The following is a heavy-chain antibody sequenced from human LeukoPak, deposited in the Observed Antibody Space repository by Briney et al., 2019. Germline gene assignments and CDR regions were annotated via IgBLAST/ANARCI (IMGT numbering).Heavy chain of an antibody. CDR3: AREPLGRGHWYFDL. Sequence: ASVKVSCKASGGTFSSYAISWVRQAPGQGLEWMGGIIPIFGTANYAQKFQGRVTITADESTSTAYMELSSLRSEDTAVYYCAREPLGRGHWYFDLWGRGTLVTVSS. CDR2: IIPIFGTA. D-gene: IGHD7-27*01. CDR1: GGTFSSYA. V-gene: IGHV1-69*01. J-gene: IGHJ2*01.